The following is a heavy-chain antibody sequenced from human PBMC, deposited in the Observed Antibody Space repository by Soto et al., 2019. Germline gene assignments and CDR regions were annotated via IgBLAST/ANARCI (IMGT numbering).Heavy chain of an antibody. CDR1: GGSISSGDYY. CDR2: IYYSGST. D-gene: IGHD3-9*01. V-gene: IGHV4-30-4*01. CDR3: ARGTLVMPNFDY. Sequence: SETLSLTCTVSGGSISSGDYYWSWIRQPPGKGLEWIGYIYYSGSTYYNPSLKSRVTISVDTSKNQFSLKLSSVTAADTAVYYCARGTLVMPNFDYWGQGTLGTVAS. J-gene: IGHJ4*02.